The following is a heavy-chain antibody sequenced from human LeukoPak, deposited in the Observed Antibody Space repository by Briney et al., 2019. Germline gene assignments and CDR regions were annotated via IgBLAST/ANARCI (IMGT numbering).Heavy chain of an antibody. CDR3: ARDWGGSGTLGAFDI. CDR1: GFTFSSYW. V-gene: IGHV3-7*01. Sequence: GGSLRLSCAASGFTFSSYWMSWVRQAPGKGLEWVANIKQDGSEKYYVDSVKGRFTISRDNAKNSLYLQMNSLRAEDTAVYYCARDWGGSGTLGAFDIWGQGTMVTVSS. J-gene: IGHJ3*02. D-gene: IGHD3-10*01. CDR2: IKQDGSEK.